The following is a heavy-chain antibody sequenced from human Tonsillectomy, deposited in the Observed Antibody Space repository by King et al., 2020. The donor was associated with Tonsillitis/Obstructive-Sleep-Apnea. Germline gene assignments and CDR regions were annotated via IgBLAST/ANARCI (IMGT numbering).Heavy chain of an antibody. CDR2: INPNTGGT. CDR3: AGGESRHVLRGYNYGYGMDY. J-gene: IGHJ4*02. Sequence: QLVQSGAEVKKPGASVKVSCKASGYTFTGYYIHWVRQAPGQGLEWMGWINPNTGGTNYAHKFQGRVTMTRDTSTSTAYMELSRLRSDDTAVYYCAGGESRHVLRGYNYGYGMDYWGQGTLVTVSS. D-gene: IGHD5-18*01. CDR1: GYTFTGYY. V-gene: IGHV1-2*02.